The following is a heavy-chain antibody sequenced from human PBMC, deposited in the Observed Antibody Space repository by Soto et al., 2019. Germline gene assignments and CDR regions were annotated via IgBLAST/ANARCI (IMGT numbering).Heavy chain of an antibody. CDR3: ARGPNDILSD. Sequence: QVQLVQSGAEVKKPGASVKVSCKASGYTFIGYDINWVRQATGQGLEWMGWMNPNSGNTVYTQNFQGRVTMTRNTSISTAYMELNSLRSDDTAVYYCARGPNDILSDWRQGTLVTVSS. V-gene: IGHV1-8*01. J-gene: IGHJ4*02. CDR2: MNPNSGNT. CDR1: GYTFIGYD. D-gene: IGHD3-9*01.